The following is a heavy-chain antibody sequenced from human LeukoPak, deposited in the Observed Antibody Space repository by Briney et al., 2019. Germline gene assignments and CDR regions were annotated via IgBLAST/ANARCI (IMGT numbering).Heavy chain of an antibody. CDR1: GFTFDDYA. Sequence: GGSLRLSCAASGFTFDDYAMHWVRQAPGKGLEWVSGISWNSGSIGYADSVKGRFTISRDNAKNSLYLQMNSLRAEDTALYYCANDITPIAAAGTFDYWGQGTLVTVSS. J-gene: IGHJ4*02. CDR2: ISWNSGSI. CDR3: ANDITPIAAAGTFDY. V-gene: IGHV3-9*01. D-gene: IGHD6-13*01.